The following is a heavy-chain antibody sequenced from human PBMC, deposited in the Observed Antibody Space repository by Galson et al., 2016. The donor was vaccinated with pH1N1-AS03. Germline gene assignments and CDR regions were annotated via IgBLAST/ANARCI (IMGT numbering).Heavy chain of an antibody. D-gene: IGHD1-26*01. J-gene: IGHJ5*02. Sequence: SLRLSCAASGFTFSSYGMHWVRQAPGKGLEWVAVISYDGSNKYYADSVKGRFTISRDNSKNTLYLQMNSLSAEDTAVYYCAKDPASGEAWDILGALNWFDPWGQGTLVTVSS. V-gene: IGHV3-30*18. CDR3: AKDPASGEAWDILGALNWFDP. CDR2: ISYDGSNK. CDR1: GFTFSSYG.